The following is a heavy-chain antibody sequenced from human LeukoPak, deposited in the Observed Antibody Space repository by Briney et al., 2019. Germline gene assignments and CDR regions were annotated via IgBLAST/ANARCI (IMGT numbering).Heavy chain of an antibody. V-gene: IGHV4-59*01. Sequence: SETLPLTCTVSGGSISSYYWSWIRQPPGKGLEWIGYIYYSGSTSYNPSLKSRVTISVDTSKNQFSLKLSSVTAADTAVYYCARVGFGGRYFDHWGKGTLFTVSS. D-gene: IGHD4-23*01. CDR3: ARVGFGGRYFDH. J-gene: IGHJ4*02. CDR1: GGSISSYY. CDR2: IYYSGST.